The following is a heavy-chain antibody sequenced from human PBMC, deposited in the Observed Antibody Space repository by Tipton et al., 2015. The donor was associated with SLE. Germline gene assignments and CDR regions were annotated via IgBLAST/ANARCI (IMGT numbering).Heavy chain of an antibody. V-gene: IGHV4-4*07. Sequence: TLSLTCTVSGGSISSYYWSWIRQPAGKGLEWIGCIYTHGSTNYNPSLKSRVTMSVDTSKNQFSLKLSSVTAADTAVYYWATLHSGYDYYYYGMDVWGQGTTVTVSS. CDR3: ATLHSGYDYYYYGMDV. D-gene: IGHD5-12*01. J-gene: IGHJ6*02. CDR2: IYTHGST. CDR1: GGSISSYY.